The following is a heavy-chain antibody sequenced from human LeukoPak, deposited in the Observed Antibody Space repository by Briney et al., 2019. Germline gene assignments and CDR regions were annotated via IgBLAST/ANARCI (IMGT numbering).Heavy chain of an antibody. V-gene: IGHV3-30*04. CDR2: ISYDGSNK. CDR3: TRAPHGMDV. CDR1: GLNFSPYA. J-gene: IGHJ6*02. Sequence: GGCLRLSCAAAGLNFSPYALHWVRQAPGKGLEWVAAISYDGSNKYYADSVKGRFTISRDESKNTLYLQMNSLRRDDTAVYYCTRAPHGMDVWGQGTTVTVSS.